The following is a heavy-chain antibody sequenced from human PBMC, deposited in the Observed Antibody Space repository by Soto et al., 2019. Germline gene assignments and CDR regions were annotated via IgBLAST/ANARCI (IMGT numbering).Heavy chain of an antibody. Sequence: GGSLEIACAACRVTVKIKYIALLRQAPGKGLEWVSVIYSGGSTYYADSVKGRFTISRDNSKNTLYLQMNSLRAEDTAVYYCAKLEGVAAAGTSFDYWGQGTLVTVSS. D-gene: IGHD6-13*01. J-gene: IGHJ4*02. CDR1: RVTVKIKY. V-gene: IGHV3-53*01. CDR3: AKLEGVAAAGTSFDY. CDR2: IYSGGST.